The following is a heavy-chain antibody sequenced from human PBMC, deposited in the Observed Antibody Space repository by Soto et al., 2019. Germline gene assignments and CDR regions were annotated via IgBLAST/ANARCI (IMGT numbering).Heavy chain of an antibody. D-gene: IGHD4-17*01. CDR2: INIDGSGT. J-gene: IGHJ6*02. CDR3: ARDSYGPHV. CDR1: GFTLSKYG. Sequence: PGGSLRLSCAASGFTLSKYGMNWVRQAPGKGLVWVSRINIDGSGTTYADSVKGRFTISRDNAKNTVFLQMKNLRAEDTAVYCCARDSYGPHVWGQGTTVTVSS. V-gene: IGHV3-74*03.